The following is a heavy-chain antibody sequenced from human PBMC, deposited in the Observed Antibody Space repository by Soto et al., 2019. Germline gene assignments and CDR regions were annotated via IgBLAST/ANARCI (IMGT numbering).Heavy chain of an antibody. CDR2: IYYSGTT. V-gene: IGHV4-31*03. CDR1: GGSFSSGGYY. D-gene: IGHD3-10*01. J-gene: IGHJ4*02. CDR3: ARDASFYGHHGY. Sequence: QLQLQESGPGLVKPSQTLSLACTVTGGSFSSGGYYWSWIRQLPGKGLEWIGYIYYSGTTYSNPFLKSRFDISLDTSTNQFSLKLSSVNAADTAVHYCARDASFYGHHGYWRQGTLVTVSS.